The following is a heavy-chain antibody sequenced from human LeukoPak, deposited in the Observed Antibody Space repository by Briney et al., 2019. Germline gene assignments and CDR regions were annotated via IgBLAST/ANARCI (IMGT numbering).Heavy chain of an antibody. CDR1: GYTFTGYY. CDR2: INPNSGGT. CDR3: ARGHYGGNPYYFDY. D-gene: IGHD4/OR15-4a*01. J-gene: IGHJ4*02. V-gene: IGHV1-2*06. Sequence: ASVKVSCKASGYTFTGYYMHWVRQAPGQGLEWMGRINPNSGGTNYAQKFQGRVTMTRDTSISTAYMELSRLRSDDTAVSYCARGHYGGNPYYFDYWGQGTLVTVS.